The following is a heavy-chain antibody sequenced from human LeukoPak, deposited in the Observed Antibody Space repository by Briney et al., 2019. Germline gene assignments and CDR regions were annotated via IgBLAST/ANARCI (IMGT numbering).Heavy chain of an antibody. CDR3: ATDIVLMVYARQPG. Sequence: GASVKVSCKVSGYTLTELSMHWVRQAPGKGLEWMGGFDPEDGETIYAQKFQGRVTMTEDTSTDTAYMELCSLRSEDTAVYYCATDIVLMVYARQPGWGQGTLVTVSS. J-gene: IGHJ4*02. CDR1: GYTLTELS. D-gene: IGHD2-8*01. V-gene: IGHV1-24*01. CDR2: FDPEDGET.